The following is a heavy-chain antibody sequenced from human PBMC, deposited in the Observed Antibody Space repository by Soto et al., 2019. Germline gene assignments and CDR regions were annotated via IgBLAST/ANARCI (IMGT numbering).Heavy chain of an antibody. CDR3: AKETIAVAGPNYFDY. Sequence: QVQLVESGGGVVQPGRSLRLSCAASGFTFSNYGMHWLRQAPGKGLEWVAVISHDGSIQHYGDSVKGRLTISRDPSKNTLYLQMNSLRTEDTAVYYCAKETIAVAGPNYFDYWGQGTLVTVSS. V-gene: IGHV3-30*18. CDR2: ISHDGSIQ. D-gene: IGHD6-19*01. CDR1: GFTFSNYG. J-gene: IGHJ4*02.